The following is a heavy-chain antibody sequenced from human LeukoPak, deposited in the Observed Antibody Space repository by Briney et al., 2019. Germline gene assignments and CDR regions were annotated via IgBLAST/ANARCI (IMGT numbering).Heavy chain of an antibody. J-gene: IGHJ4*02. D-gene: IGHD3-10*01. CDR3: ASNYGSGSYYNGIDY. V-gene: IGHV3-48*03. CDR1: GFTFSSYE. CDR2: ISSSGSTI. Sequence: GGSLRLSCAASGFTFSSYEMNWVRQAPGKGLEWVSYISSSGSTIYYADSVKGRFTISRDNAKNSLYLQMNSLRAGDTALYYCASNYGSGSYYNGIDYWGQGTLVTVSS.